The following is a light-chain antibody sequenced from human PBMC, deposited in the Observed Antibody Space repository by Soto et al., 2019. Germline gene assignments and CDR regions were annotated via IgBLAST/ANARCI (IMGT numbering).Light chain of an antibody. Sequence: QSALTQPASVSGSPGQSITISCTGTSSDVGAYNFVSWYQHHPGRAPKLIIYEVTIRPSGVSNRFSGSKSGNTASLTISGLRAEDEAVYYCISYTTSSTLVFGGGTKVTVL. CDR2: EVT. J-gene: IGLJ2*01. CDR3: ISYTTSSTLV. V-gene: IGLV2-14*01. CDR1: SSDVGAYNF.